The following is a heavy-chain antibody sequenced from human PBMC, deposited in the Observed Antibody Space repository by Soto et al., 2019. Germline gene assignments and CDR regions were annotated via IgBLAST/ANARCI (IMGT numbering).Heavy chain of an antibody. CDR3: SGEVYEERQRQYYYFGMDV. J-gene: IGHJ6*02. CDR2: IKQDGSEQ. D-gene: IGHD1-1*01. CDR1: GFTFSNYW. V-gene: IGHV3-7*01. Sequence: PGGSLRLSCTASGFTFSNYWMTWVRQVPGKGLEWVANIKQDGSEQTYAPSVKGRFTISRDNAKNSLYLQVNSLRDDDAAVYYCSGEVYEERQRQYYYFGMDVWGQGTTVTVSS.